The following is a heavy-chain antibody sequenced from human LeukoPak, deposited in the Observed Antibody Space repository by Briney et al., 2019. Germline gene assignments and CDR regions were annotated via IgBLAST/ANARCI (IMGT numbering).Heavy chain of an antibody. CDR3: AISNNDYYDSSGYTDY. V-gene: IGHV3-30*03. Sequence: GGSLRLSCAASGFTFSSYSMNWVRQAPGKGLEWVAVISYDGTNKYYADSVKGRFTISRDNSKNTLYLQMNSLRAEDTAVYYCAISNNDYYDSSGYTDYWGQGTLVTVSS. J-gene: IGHJ4*02. CDR2: ISYDGTNK. CDR1: GFTFSSYS. D-gene: IGHD3-22*01.